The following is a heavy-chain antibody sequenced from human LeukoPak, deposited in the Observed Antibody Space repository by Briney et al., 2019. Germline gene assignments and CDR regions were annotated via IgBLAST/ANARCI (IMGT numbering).Heavy chain of an antibody. D-gene: IGHD2-2*01. V-gene: IGHV1-69*05. CDR3: AANYCSTTSCHHYAYNWFDP. J-gene: IGHJ5*02. CDR2: VIPIFGMA. CDR1: GCTVSSYA. Sequence: SGRVSGKASGCTVSSYAISWLRQSPGQRLKWRGGVIPIFGMAIYTQKFQGRVTITTDESTSTAYMELSSLRSEDTAVYYCAANYCSTTSCHHYAYNWFDPWGQGTLVTVSS.